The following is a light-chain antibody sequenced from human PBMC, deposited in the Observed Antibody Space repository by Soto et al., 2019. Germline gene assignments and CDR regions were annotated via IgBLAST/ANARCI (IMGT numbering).Light chain of an antibody. J-gene: IGKJ1*01. V-gene: IGKV1-9*01. CDR2: TAS. Sequence: DIQLTQSPSFLSASVGDRVTITCRASQGISSYLAWYQQKPGKAPKLLISTASTLQSGVPSRFSGSGSGTDFTLTISRLEPEDFAVYYCQQYGSSPLTFGQGTKVDIK. CDR1: QGISSY. CDR3: QQYGSSPLT.